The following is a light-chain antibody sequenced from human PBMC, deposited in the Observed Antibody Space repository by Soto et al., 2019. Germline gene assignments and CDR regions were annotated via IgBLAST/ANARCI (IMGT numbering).Light chain of an antibody. V-gene: IGKV3-20*01. CDR1: QSVSSSY. J-gene: IGKJ1*01. Sequence: EVVLTQSPGALSLSPGERAAISCRASQSVSSSYLAWYQQKPGQAPRLLIYGASSRATGIPDRFSGSGSGTDFTLTISRLEPEDFAVYYCQQYGSLSWTFGQGTKVDI. CDR3: QQYGSLSWT. CDR2: GAS.